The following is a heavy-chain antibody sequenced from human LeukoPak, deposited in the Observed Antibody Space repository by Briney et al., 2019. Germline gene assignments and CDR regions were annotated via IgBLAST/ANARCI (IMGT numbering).Heavy chain of an antibody. CDR3: ARAPNSSGYYRTPDPPPRRYFQH. CDR1: GGSISSSSYY. J-gene: IGHJ1*01. Sequence: SETLSLTCTVSGGSISSSSYYWGWIRQPPGKGLEWIGSIYYSGSTYYNPSLKSRVTISVDTSKNQFSLKLSSVTAADTAVYYCARAPNSSGYYRTPDPPPRRYFQHWGQGTLVTVSS. V-gene: IGHV4-39*01. D-gene: IGHD3-22*01. CDR2: IYYSGST.